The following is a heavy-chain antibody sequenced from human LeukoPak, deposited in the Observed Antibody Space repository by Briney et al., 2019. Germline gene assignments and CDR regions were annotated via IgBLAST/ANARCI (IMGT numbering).Heavy chain of an antibody. V-gene: IGHV3-30*18. Sequence: GGSLRLSCAASGFTFSSYGMHWVRQAPGKGLEWVAVISYDGSNKYYADSVKGRFTISRDNSKNTLYLQMNSLRAEDTAVYYCAKDPGVGAHAAYYYGMDVWGQGTTVTVSS. CDR3: AKDPGVGAHAAYYYGMDV. CDR1: GFTFSSYG. D-gene: IGHD1-26*01. J-gene: IGHJ6*02. CDR2: ISYDGSNK.